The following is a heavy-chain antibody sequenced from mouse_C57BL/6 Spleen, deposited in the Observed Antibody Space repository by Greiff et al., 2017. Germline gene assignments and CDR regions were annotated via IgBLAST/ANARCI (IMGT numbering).Heavy chain of an antibody. CDR2: SDPSDSET. D-gene: IGHD2-3*01. CDR1: GYTFTSYW. V-gene: IGHV1-52*01. Sequence: QVQLQQPGAELVRPGSSVKLSCKASGYTFTSYWMHWVKQRPIQGLEWIGNSDPSDSETHYNQKFKDKATLTVDKSSSTAYMQLSSLTSEDSAVYYCARGDDGYSRFAYWGQGTLVTVSA. CDR3: ARGDDGYSRFAY. J-gene: IGHJ3*01.